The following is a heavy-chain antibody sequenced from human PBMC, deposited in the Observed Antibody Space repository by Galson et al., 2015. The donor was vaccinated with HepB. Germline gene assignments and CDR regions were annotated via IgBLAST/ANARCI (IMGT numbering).Heavy chain of an antibody. CDR1: GFTFTSSA. Sequence: SVKVSCKASGFTFTSSAVQWVRQARGQRLEWIGWIVVGSGNTNYAQKFQERVTITRDMSTNTAYMELSSLRSEDTAVYYCAAAYDYDSSGYYSPGFDYWGQGTLVTVSS. CDR2: IVVGSGNT. CDR3: AAAYDYDSSGYYSPGFDY. J-gene: IGHJ4*02. D-gene: IGHD3-22*01. V-gene: IGHV1-58*01.